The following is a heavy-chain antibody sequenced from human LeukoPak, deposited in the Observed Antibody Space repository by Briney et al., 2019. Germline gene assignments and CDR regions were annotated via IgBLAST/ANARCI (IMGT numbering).Heavy chain of an antibody. CDR1: GGSISSSSYY. Sequence: PSETLPLTCTVSGGSISSSSYYWGWIRQPPGKGLEWIGSIYYSGSTYYNPSLKSRVTISVDTSKNQFSLKLSSVTAADTAVYYCARHSAYYDFWSGYSIFDYWGQRTLVTVSS. V-gene: IGHV4-39*01. D-gene: IGHD3-3*01. J-gene: IGHJ4*02. CDR2: IYYSGST. CDR3: ARHSAYYDFWSGYSIFDY.